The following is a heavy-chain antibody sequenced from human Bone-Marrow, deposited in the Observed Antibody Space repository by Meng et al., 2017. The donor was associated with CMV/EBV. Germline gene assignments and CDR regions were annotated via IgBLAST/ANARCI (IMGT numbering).Heavy chain of an antibody. Sequence: SETLSLTCAVYGGSFSGYYWSWIRRPPGKGLEWIGEINHSGSTNYNPSLKSRVTISVDTSKNQFSLKLSSVTAADTAVYYCARGRRRIVGATDWGQGTLVTVSS. V-gene: IGHV4-34*01. CDR3: ARGRRRIVGATD. D-gene: IGHD1-26*01. J-gene: IGHJ4*02. CDR2: INHSGST. CDR1: GGSFSGYY.